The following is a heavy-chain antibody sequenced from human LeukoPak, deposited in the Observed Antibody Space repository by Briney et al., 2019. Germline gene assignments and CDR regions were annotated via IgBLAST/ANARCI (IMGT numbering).Heavy chain of an antibody. CDR1: GVNFSSYW. D-gene: IGHD3-3*01. V-gene: IGHV3-7*01. J-gene: IGHJ4*02. CDR3: ARDAYYDFWSGYPRYFDY. CDR2: IKQDGSEE. Sequence: GGSLRLSCAVSGVNFSSYWMSWVRQAPGKGLEGVAHIKQDGSEEYYVDSVKGRFTISTDNAKNSLYLQMNSLRAEDTAVYYCARDAYYDFWSGYPRYFDYWGQGTLVTVSS.